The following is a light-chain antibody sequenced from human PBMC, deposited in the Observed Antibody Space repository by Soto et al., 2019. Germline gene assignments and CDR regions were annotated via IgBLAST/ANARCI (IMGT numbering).Light chain of an antibody. CDR2: VAS. V-gene: IGKV3-15*01. CDR1: QRVSRN. Sequence: ETVMTQSQATLSVPPGEGAVLSCRASQRVSRNLAWYQQRPGQAPRLLMYVASTRATGVPTRFRGSGSGTEFTLTIGSVQSEDSEVYYCKQYKAWAKTFGQGTKVEIK. J-gene: IGKJ1*01. CDR3: KQYKAWAKT.